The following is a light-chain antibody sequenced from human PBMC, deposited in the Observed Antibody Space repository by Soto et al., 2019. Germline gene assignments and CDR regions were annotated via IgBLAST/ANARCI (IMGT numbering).Light chain of an antibody. V-gene: IGKV3-20*01. J-gene: IGKJ5*01. CDR3: QQYGTSPIT. Sequence: EIVLTQSPGTLSLSPGERATLSCRASQSVSSTSLAWYLQKHGQAPSLLIYSASSRATGIPDRFSGSASGTDLTITISRLEPEDFEVYDGQQYGTSPITFGQGTRLEIK. CDR1: QSVSSTS. CDR2: SAS.